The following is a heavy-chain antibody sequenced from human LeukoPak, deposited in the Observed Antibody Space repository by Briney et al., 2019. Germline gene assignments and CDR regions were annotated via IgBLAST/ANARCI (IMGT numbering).Heavy chain of an antibody. D-gene: IGHD5-12*01. Sequence: PSETLSLTCTVSGDSISSGGYSWAWIRQLPGRGLEWIACIYYIGTTYYNPSLKTRVTISMDASKNQFSLMLNSVTAADAAVYYCARWVRPPPHLYSGSDLNWFDPWGQGTLVTVSS. CDR2: IYYIGTT. CDR3: ARWVRPPPHLYSGSDLNWFDP. J-gene: IGHJ5*02. V-gene: IGHV4-31*03. CDR1: GDSISSGGYS.